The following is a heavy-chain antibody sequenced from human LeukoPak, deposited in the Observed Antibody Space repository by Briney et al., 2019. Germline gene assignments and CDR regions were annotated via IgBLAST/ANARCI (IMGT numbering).Heavy chain of an antibody. Sequence: TSETLSLTCAVYGGSFSGYYWSWIRQPPGKGLEWIGEINHSGSTNYNPSLKSRVTISVDTSKNQFSLKLSSVTAADTAVYYCARSTELSVDYWGQGTLVTGSS. CDR1: GGSFSGYY. CDR3: ARSTELSVDY. D-gene: IGHD1-26*01. CDR2: INHSGST. V-gene: IGHV4-34*01. J-gene: IGHJ4*02.